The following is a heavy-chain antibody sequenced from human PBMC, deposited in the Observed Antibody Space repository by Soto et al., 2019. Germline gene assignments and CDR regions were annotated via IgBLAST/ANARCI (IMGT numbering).Heavy chain of an antibody. Sequence: PSQTLSLTCTLAAGSTSSGGYYWSWIRQHPGKGLEWIGYIYYSGSTYYNPSLKSRVTISVDTSRNQFSLKLSSVTAAATAVYYWARVRLGELSSLFDCWGQGTLVTVSS. J-gene: IGHJ4*02. CDR1: AGSTSSGGYY. CDR3: ARVRLGELSSLFDC. D-gene: IGHD3-16*02. V-gene: IGHV4-31*03. CDR2: IYYSGST.